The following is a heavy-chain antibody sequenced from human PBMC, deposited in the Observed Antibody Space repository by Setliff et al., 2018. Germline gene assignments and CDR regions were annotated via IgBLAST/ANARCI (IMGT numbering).Heavy chain of an antibody. J-gene: IGHJ4*02. V-gene: IGHV3-30*02. D-gene: IGHD3-22*01. CDR1: GFTFSSYA. Sequence: GSLRLSCAASGFTFSSYAMHWVRQAPGKGLEWVAFIRYDGSNKYYADSVKGRFTISRDNSKNTLYLQMNSLRAEDTAVYYCAKDDYYYDSYFDYWGQGTLVTVSS. CDR3: AKDDYYYDSYFDY. CDR2: IRYDGSNK.